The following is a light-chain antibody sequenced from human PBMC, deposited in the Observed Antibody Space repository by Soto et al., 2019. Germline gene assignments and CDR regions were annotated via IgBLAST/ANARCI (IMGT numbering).Light chain of an antibody. Sequence: EIVLTQSPGTLSLSPGERAALSCRASQSVSSTYLAWYQQKPGQAPRLLIYAASTRATGIPDRFSGSGSGTDFTLTIRRLEPVDFAVYYCQQFGTSPTWTFGQGTKVEIK. CDR3: QQFGTSPTWT. CDR2: AAS. CDR1: QSVSSTY. J-gene: IGKJ1*01. V-gene: IGKV3-20*01.